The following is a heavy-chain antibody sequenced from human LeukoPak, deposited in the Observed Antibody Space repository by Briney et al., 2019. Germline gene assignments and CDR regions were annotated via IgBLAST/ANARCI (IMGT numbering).Heavy chain of an antibody. CDR2: ISSNGGST. CDR3: VKVQYDYVGGFDY. D-gene: IGHD3-16*01. CDR1: GFTFSSYA. V-gene: IGHV3-64D*06. Sequence: GGSLRLSCSASGFTFSSYAMHWARQAPGKGLEYVSAISSNGGSTYYADSVKGRFTISRDNSKNTLYLQMSSLRAEDTAVYYCVKVQYDYVGGFDYWGQGTLVTVSS. J-gene: IGHJ4*02.